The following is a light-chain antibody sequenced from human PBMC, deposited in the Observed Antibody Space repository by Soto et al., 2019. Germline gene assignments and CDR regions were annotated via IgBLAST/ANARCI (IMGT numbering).Light chain of an antibody. J-gene: IGKJ4*01. Sequence: EIVMTQSPATLSVYPGERASLSCRASQSVSSNLAWYQQKPGQVPRLLIYGASTRATGIPARFSGSGSGTDFTLTISGLQSEYFAVYYCQQYNNWPPLTFGGGTKVEMK. CDR3: QQYNNWPPLT. V-gene: IGKV3-15*01. CDR2: GAS. CDR1: QSVSSN.